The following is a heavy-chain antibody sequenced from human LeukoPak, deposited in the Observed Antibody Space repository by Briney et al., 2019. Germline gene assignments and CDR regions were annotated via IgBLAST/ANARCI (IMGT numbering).Heavy chain of an antibody. Sequence: ASVKVSCKVSGYTLTELSMHWVRQAPGKGLEWMGGFDPEDGETIYAQKLQGRVTMTTDTSTSTAYMELRSLRSDDTAVYYCARARVGANLGYWGQGTLVTVSS. D-gene: IGHD1-26*01. CDR1: GYTLTELS. CDR2: FDPEDGET. V-gene: IGHV1-24*01. CDR3: ARARVGANLGY. J-gene: IGHJ4*02.